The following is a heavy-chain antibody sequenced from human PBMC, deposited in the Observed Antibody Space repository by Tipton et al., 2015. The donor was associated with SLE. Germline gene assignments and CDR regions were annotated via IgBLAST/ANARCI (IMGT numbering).Heavy chain of an antibody. CDR1: SGSITTNPYY. CDR3: ARKDTTMVWGDYYYGMDV. V-gene: IGHV4-39*07. CDR2: INHSGST. Sequence: TLSLTCTVSSGSITTNPYYWGWVRQPPGKGLEWIGEINHSGSTNYNPSLKSRVSISVDTSKNQFSLKLSSVTAADTAVYYCARKDTTMVWGDYYYGMDVWSQGTTVTVSS. D-gene: IGHD5-18*01. J-gene: IGHJ6*02.